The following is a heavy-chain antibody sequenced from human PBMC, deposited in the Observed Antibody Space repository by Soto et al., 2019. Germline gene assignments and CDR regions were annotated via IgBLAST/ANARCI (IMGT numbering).Heavy chain of an antibody. CDR2: IIPIFGTA. J-gene: IGHJ4*02. V-gene: IGHV1-69*13. CDR3: ARGPTSYSSGWYRSLDY. Sequence: ASVKVSCKASGGTFSSYAISWVRQAPGQGLEWMGGIIPIFGTANYAQKFQGRVTITADESTSTAYMELSSLRSEDTAVYYCARGPTSYSSGWYRSLDYWGQGTLVTVSS. D-gene: IGHD6-19*01. CDR1: GGTFSSYA.